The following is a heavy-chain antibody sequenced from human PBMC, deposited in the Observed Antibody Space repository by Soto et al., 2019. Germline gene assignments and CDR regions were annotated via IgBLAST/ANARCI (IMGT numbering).Heavy chain of an antibody. D-gene: IGHD1-1*01. V-gene: IGHV3-48*01. CDR3: ASSFITTVGTTG. CDR1: GFTFSNYG. Sequence: EVQLVESGGGLVQPGGSLRLSCVASGFTFSNYGMNWVRQAPGKGLEWVSHISSSSSTIYYAESVKGRFTISRDNAKNSLYLQMNSLRGVDTAVYYCASSFITTVGTTGWGQGTLVTVSS. CDR2: ISSSSSTI. J-gene: IGHJ4*02.